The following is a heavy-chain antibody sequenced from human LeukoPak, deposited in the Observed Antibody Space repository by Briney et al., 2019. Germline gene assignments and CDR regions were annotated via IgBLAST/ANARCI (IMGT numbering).Heavy chain of an antibody. CDR3: ARWKMEGIVVDVFDI. Sequence: GGSLRLSCAASGFSVSGNYMSWVRQAPGKGLEWVSAIYSGGATYYTDSVKGRFTMSRHTSKNTLDLQMNSLRVEDTVVYYCARWKMEGIVVDVFDIWGQGTRVTVSS. CDR2: IYSGGAT. J-gene: IGHJ3*02. D-gene: IGHD3-22*01. CDR1: GFSVSGNY. V-gene: IGHV3-53*04.